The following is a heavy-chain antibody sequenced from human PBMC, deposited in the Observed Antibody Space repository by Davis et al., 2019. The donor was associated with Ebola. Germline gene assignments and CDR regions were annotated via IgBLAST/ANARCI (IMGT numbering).Heavy chain of an antibody. CDR1: GFTFSDYY. D-gene: IGHD5/OR15-5a*01. CDR3: ARDRRIIYDKSFFDY. CDR2: ISSSNSTI. Sequence: GESLKISCAASGFTFSDYYMSWVRQAPGKGLEWVSYISSSNSTIYYADSVKGRFTISRDNAKNSLYLQMNSLRAEDTAVYYCARDRRIIYDKSFFDYWGQGTLVTVSS. J-gene: IGHJ4*02. V-gene: IGHV3-11*04.